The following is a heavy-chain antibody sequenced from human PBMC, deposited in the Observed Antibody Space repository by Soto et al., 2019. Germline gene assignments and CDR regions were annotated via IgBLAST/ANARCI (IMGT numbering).Heavy chain of an antibody. V-gene: IGHV4-38-2*01. D-gene: IGHD2-15*01. CDR3: ARYCSGGSCHDH. CDR1: GYSITDGYY. J-gene: IGHJ5*02. Sequence: KTSETLSLTCAVPGYSITDGYYWGWIPQPPGKGLEWIGNIYHNGNSFYNPSLKSRVTMSADTSKNQFSLRLSFVTAADTAVYYCARYCSGGSCHDHWGQGTLVTVSS. CDR2: IYHNGNS.